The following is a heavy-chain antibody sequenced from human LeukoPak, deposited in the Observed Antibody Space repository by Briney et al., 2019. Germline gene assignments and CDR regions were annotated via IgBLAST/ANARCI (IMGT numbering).Heavy chain of an antibody. J-gene: IGHJ5*02. Sequence: GGSLRLSCAVSGFTFSTYSMNWVRQAPGKGLEWVSYISSSSSTIYYADPVKGRFTISRDNAMNSLYLHMNSLRAEDTAVYYYASGAEGYVFDPWGQGTLVTVSS. CDR2: ISSSSSTI. D-gene: IGHD5-12*01. CDR1: GFTFSTYS. V-gene: IGHV3-48*01. CDR3: ASGAEGYVFDP.